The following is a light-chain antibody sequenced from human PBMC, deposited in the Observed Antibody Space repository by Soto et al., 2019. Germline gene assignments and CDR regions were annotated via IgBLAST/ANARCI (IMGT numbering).Light chain of an antibody. CDR2: GAS. CDR3: HPYGSAPAWP. Sequence: EIVLTQSPGTLSLFPGERATLSCRASQSISSNYLAWYQQKPGQAPRLLIHGASNRATSIPDRFSGAGSGTDFTLTISRLEPEDCAVYYCHPYGSAPAWPFGQGTKVDIK. J-gene: IGKJ1*01. CDR1: QSISSNY. V-gene: IGKV3-20*01.